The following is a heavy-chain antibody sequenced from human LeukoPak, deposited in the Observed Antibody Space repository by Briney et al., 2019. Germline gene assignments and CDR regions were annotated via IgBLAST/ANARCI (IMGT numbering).Heavy chain of an antibody. CDR1: GGSISSTSSY. D-gene: IGHD3-22*01. V-gene: IGHV4-39*01. CDR3: ARGSDDYDSSGYYDY. CDR2: VYYSGST. Sequence: SETLSLTCTVSGGSISSTSSYWGWIRQPPGKGLEWIGSVYYSGSTYYNPSLKSRVTISVDTSKNQFSLKLSPVTAADTAVYYCARGSDDYDSSGYYDYWGQGTLVTVSS. J-gene: IGHJ4*02.